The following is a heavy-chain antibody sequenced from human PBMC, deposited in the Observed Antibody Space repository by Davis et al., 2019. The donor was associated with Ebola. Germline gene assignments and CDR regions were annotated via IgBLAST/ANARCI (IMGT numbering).Heavy chain of an antibody. Sequence: ASVKVSCKASGYTFTSYGISWVRQAPGQGLEWMGWISAYNGNTNYAQKLQGRVTMTTDTSTSTAYMELRSLRSDDTAVYYCARPYGSGTLVPYGMDVWGQGTTVTVSS. CDR2: ISAYNGNT. CDR1: GYTFTSYG. D-gene: IGHD3-10*01. J-gene: IGHJ6*02. CDR3: ARPYGSGTLVPYGMDV. V-gene: IGHV1-18*01.